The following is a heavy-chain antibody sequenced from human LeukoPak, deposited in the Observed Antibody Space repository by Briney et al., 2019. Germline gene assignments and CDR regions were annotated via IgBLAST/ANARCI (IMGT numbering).Heavy chain of an antibody. V-gene: IGHV3-23*01. Sequence: GGSLRLSCAASGFTFSDYAMRWVRQAPGKGLEWVSTASYYVGKQYHADSVRGRFTVSRDNSRNTVSLQMSSLRVEDTGIYYCAKAGIGADGAGFLCEDWGQGTLVTVSP. CDR2: ASYYVGKQ. CDR1: GFTFSDYA. D-gene: IGHD1-1*01. J-gene: IGHJ4*02. CDR3: AKAGIGADGAGFLCED.